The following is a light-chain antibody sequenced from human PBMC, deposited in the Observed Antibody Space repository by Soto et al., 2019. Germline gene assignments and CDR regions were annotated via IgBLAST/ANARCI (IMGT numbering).Light chain of an antibody. J-gene: IGKJ1*01. CDR1: QSVSSSY. CDR3: QQYGSSPWT. V-gene: IGKV3-20*01. Sequence: EIVLTQSPGTLSLSPGERATLSCRASQSVSSSYLAWYQQKPGQAPRLLIYGASSRATGIPDRFSGSGSGTYFTITISRLEPEDFAVYYWQQYGSSPWTFGQGTKVEIK. CDR2: GAS.